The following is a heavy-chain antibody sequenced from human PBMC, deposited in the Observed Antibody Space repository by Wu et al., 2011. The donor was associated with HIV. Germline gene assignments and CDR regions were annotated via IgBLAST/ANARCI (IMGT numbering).Heavy chain of an antibody. Sequence: QVQLVQSGAEVKKPGSSVKVSCKTSGGSFSRYSFSWVRQAPGQGLEWMGGIIPMFGTTSYAQKFQGRVTITADKSTSTAYMELSSLRSEDTAIYYCARDGISSNFYYYMDVWGKGTTVTVSS. V-gene: IGHV1-69*06. CDR3: ARDGISSNFYYYMDV. CDR2: IIPMFGTT. D-gene: IGHD1-1*01. CDR1: GGSFSRYS. J-gene: IGHJ6*03.